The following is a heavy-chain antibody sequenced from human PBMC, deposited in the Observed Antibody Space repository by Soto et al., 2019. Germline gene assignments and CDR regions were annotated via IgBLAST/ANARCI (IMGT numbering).Heavy chain of an antibody. CDR2: ISYDGSNK. J-gene: IGHJ4*02. D-gene: IGHD3-9*01. Sequence: QVQLVESGGGVVQPGRSLRLSCAASGFTFSSYGMHWVRQAPGKGLEWVAVISYDGSNKYYADSVKGRFTISRDNAKNTLYLQMNSMRAEDTAVYYCAKELVTYYDFLTGYSGPPDYWGQGTLVTVSS. V-gene: IGHV3-30*18. CDR1: GFTFSSYG. CDR3: AKELVTYYDFLTGYSGPPDY.